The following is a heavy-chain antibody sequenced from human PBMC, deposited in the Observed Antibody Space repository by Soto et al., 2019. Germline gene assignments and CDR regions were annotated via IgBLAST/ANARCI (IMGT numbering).Heavy chain of an antibody. V-gene: IGHV3-9*01. J-gene: IGHJ6*02. Sequence: PGGSLRLSCAASGFTFDDYAMHWVRQAPGKGLEWVSGISWNSGSIGYADSVKGRFTISRDNAKNSLYLQMNSLRAEDTALYYCAKHIVATEEYYYYGMDVWGQGTTVTVSS. CDR1: GFTFDDYA. CDR2: ISWNSGSI. D-gene: IGHD5-12*01. CDR3: AKHIVATEEYYYYGMDV.